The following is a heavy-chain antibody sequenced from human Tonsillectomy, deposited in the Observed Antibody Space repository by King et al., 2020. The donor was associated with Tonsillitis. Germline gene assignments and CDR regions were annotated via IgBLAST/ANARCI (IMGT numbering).Heavy chain of an antibody. Sequence: VQLVESGGGLVQPGGSLRLSCAASGFTFSSFAMSWVRQAPGKGLEWVSVIYSAATITYYADSVKGRFTISRDNSKNTLYLQMNSLRAEDTAVYYCAKDRSIVGAIYAIDIWGQGTMVAVSS. J-gene: IGHJ3*02. D-gene: IGHD1-26*01. CDR2: IYSAATIT. CDR3: AKDRSIVGAIYAIDI. V-gene: IGHV3-23*03. CDR1: GFTFSSFA.